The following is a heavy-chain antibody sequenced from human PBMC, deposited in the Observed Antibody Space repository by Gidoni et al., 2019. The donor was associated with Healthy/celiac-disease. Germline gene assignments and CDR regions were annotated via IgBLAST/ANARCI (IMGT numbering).Heavy chain of an antibody. CDR3: ARGPDDYVWGSYRPDAFDI. CDR2: ISAYNGNT. Sequence: QVQLVQSGAEVKQPGASVKVSCKASGYTFTSYGISWVRQAPRQGLEWMGWISAYNGNTNYAQKLQGRVTMTTDTSTSTAYMELRSLRSDDTAVYYCARGPDDYVWGSYRPDAFDIWGQGTMVTVSS. CDR1: GYTFTSYG. D-gene: IGHD3-16*02. J-gene: IGHJ3*02. V-gene: IGHV1-18*04.